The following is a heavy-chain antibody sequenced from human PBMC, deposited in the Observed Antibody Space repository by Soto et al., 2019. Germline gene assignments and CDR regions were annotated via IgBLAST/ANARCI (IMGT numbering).Heavy chain of an antibody. Sequence: EIKRFLASVKVSCKASGYTFTSYGISWVRQAPGQGLEWMGWISAYNGNTNYAQKLQGRVTMTTDTSTSTAYMELRSPRSHDTAVSYSARDQDDSSGYVAFDIWGEGTMVT. CDR2: ISAYNGNT. CDR1: GYTFTSYG. CDR3: ARDQDDSSGYVAFDI. D-gene: IGHD3-22*01. J-gene: IGHJ3*02. V-gene: IGHV1-18*01.